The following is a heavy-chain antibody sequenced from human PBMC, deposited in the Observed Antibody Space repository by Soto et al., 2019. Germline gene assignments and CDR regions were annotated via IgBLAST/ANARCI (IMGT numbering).Heavy chain of an antibody. V-gene: IGHV4-61*01. D-gene: IGHD6-13*01. CDR3: ARDRSQPSYYYYGMDV. Sequence: QVQLQESGPGLVKPSETLSLTCTVSGGSVSSGSYYWTWIRQPPGKGLEWIGNIYYSGRTNYNPSLKSRVTISVDTSKDQFSLKLSSVTAADTAVYYCARDRSQPSYYYYGMDVWGQGTTVTVSS. CDR1: GGSVSSGSYY. J-gene: IGHJ6*02. CDR2: IYYSGRT.